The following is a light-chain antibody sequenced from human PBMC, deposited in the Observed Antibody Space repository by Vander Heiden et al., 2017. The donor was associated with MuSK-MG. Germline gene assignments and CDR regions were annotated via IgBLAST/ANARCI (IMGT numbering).Light chain of an antibody. Sequence: QSVVTQPPSVSGAPGQRVTIACTRSSSNIVAGYDVHWYQQLPGTAPQLLIYGNTNRPSGVPDRFSGSKSGTSASLAITGLQAEEEADYYCQSYDSSLSGVVFGGGTKLTVL. CDR1: SSNIVAGYD. CDR3: QSYDSSLSGVV. V-gene: IGLV1-40*01. CDR2: GNT. J-gene: IGLJ2*01.